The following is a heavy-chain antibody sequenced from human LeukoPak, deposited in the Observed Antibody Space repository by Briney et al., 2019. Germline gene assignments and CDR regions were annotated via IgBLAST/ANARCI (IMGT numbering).Heavy chain of an antibody. CDR3: ARQVASIDSDAFDI. CDR2: IYPGDSDT. Sequence: HGESLKISCKGSGYSFTSYWTGWVRQMPGKGLEWMGIIYPGDSDTRYSPSFQGQVTISADKSISTAYLQWSSLKASDTAMYYCARQVASIDSDAFDIWGQGTMVTVSS. D-gene: IGHD2-15*01. J-gene: IGHJ3*02. V-gene: IGHV5-51*01. CDR1: GYSFTSYW.